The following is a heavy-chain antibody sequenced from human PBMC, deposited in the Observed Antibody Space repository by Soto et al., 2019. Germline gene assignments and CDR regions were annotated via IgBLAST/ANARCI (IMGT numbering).Heavy chain of an antibody. V-gene: IGHV3-21*01. Sequence: PGGSLRLSCAASGFTFSSYSMNWVRQAPGKGLEWVSSISSSSSYIYYADSVKGRFTISRDNAKNSLYLQVSSLRDEDTAVYYCARDHNYAFDYWGQGTLVTVSS. D-gene: IGHD5-18*01. CDR3: ARDHNYAFDY. CDR2: ISSSSSYI. CDR1: GFTFSSYS. J-gene: IGHJ4*02.